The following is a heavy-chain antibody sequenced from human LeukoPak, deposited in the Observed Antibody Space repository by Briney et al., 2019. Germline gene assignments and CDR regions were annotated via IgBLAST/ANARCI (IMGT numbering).Heavy chain of an antibody. Sequence: PGGSLRLSCAASGFTFSSYAMSWVRQAPGKGLEWVSAISGSGGSTYYADSVKGRFTISRDNSKNTLYLQMNSLRAEDTALYYCAKGAGSSGYYYVNYWGQGTLVTVSS. D-gene: IGHD3-22*01. J-gene: IGHJ4*02. CDR1: GFTFSSYA. CDR3: AKGAGSSGYYYVNY. V-gene: IGHV3-23*01. CDR2: ISGSGGST.